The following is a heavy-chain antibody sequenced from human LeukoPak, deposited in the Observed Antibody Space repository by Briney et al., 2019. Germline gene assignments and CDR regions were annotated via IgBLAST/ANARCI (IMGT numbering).Heavy chain of an antibody. Sequence: EASVKVSCKASGYSFTSYDINWVRQATGQGLEWMGWMNPNSGHTGYAQKFQGRVTMTRNTSISTAYMELSSLRSEDTAVYYCARKVEVRGPRNWFDPWGQGTLVTVSS. D-gene: IGHD3-10*01. V-gene: IGHV1-8*01. CDR2: MNPNSGHT. CDR1: GYSFTSYD. J-gene: IGHJ5*02. CDR3: ARKVEVRGPRNWFDP.